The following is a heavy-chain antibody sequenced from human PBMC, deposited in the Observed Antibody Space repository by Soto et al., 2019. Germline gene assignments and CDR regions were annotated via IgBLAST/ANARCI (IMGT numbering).Heavy chain of an antibody. Sequence: GGSLRLSCEPSGFTFSPAWMIWVRQAPGKGLEFVGLIKSKTSVGTIDYAAPVKGRFTISRDDSEKTLYLQINSLRAENTAVYYCVADVPNSSGYVPIDYWGQGT. V-gene: IGHV3-15*01. D-gene: IGHD3-22*01. CDR2: IKSKTSVGTI. J-gene: IGHJ4*02. CDR1: GFTFSPAW. CDR3: VADVPNSSGYVPIDY.